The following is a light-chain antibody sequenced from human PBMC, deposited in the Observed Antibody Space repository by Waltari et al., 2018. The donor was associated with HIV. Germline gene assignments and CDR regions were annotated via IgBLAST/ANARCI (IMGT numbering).Light chain of an antibody. V-gene: IGLV3-25*03. CDR3: QATDRRGTYWV. J-gene: IGLJ3*02. CDR2: KDT. CDR1: ALPKQY. Sequence: SYELTQPPSVSVSPGQTARITCSGHALPKQYAYWFQQKTVQAPVLVIYKDTERRSGIPERLSGSSLGTMVTLTITGVQAEDEADYYCQATDRRGTYWVFGGGTKLTVL.